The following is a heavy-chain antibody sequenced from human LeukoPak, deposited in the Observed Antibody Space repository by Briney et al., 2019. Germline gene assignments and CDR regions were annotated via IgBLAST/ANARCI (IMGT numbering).Heavy chain of an antibody. J-gene: IGHJ4*02. CDR1: GFTFSNNA. Sequence: GGSLRLSCAVSGFTFSNNAMNWVRQAPGQGLEWVSAICISGSSTSYADSVKDRFTVSRDNSKNTLYLQMNSLGAEDTAVYYCAKDVTVGNWNRIDYWGQGTLVTVSP. V-gene: IGHV3-23*01. CDR3: AKDVTVGNWNRIDY. CDR2: ICISGSST. D-gene: IGHD1/OR15-1a*01.